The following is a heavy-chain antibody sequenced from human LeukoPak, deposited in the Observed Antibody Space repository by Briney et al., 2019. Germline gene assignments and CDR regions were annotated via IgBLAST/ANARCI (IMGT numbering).Heavy chain of an antibody. Sequence: PSETLSLTCTVAGGSISSQYWNWIRQPPGKGLEWIGYIYYSGSTNYNPSLESRVTISVDTSKNQFSLKLSSVTAADTAVYYCARSRDPNGFPHDAFDIWGQGTMVTVSS. CDR2: IYYSGST. CDR3: ARSRDPNGFPHDAFDI. J-gene: IGHJ3*02. V-gene: IGHV4-59*11. CDR1: GGSISSQY. D-gene: IGHD2-2*01.